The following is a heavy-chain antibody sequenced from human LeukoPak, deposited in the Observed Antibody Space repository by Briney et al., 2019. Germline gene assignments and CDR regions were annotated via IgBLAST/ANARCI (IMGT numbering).Heavy chain of an antibody. V-gene: IGHV4-4*07. CDR2: ICSCGSA. J-gene: IGHJ6*03. D-gene: IGHD4-17*01. CDR3: ARGLPSYGDYVDYYFNMDV. CDR1: GDSISGFY. Sequence: SETLSLTCTVSGDSISGFYWSWIRQPAGKGLQWIGRICSCGSANYNPSLKSRVTRSVDRSTNEFSLTVRSVTAADTALYYCARGLPSYGDYVDYYFNMDVWGKGTTVTASS.